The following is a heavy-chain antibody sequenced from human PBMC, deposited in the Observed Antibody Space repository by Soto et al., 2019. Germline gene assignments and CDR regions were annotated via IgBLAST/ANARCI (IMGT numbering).Heavy chain of an antibody. V-gene: IGHV1-69*02. J-gene: IGHJ3*02. CDR2: IIPILGIA. Sequence: ASVKVSCKASGGTFSSYTISWVRQAPGQGLEWMGRIIPILGIANYAQKFQGRVTITADKSTSTAYMELSSLRSEDTAVYYCASPFYDYIWGSYRNDAFDIWGQGTMVTVSS. D-gene: IGHD3-16*02. CDR1: GGTFSSYT. CDR3: ASPFYDYIWGSYRNDAFDI.